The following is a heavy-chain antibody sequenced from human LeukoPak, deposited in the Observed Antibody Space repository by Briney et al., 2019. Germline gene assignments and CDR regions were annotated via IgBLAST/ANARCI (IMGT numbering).Heavy chain of an antibody. CDR2: ISYDGSNK. Sequence: GGSLRLSCAASGFAFSSYAMHWVRQAPGKGLEWVAVISYDGSNKYYADSVKGRFTISRDNSKNTLYLQMNSLRAEDTAVYYCARVGGTYYYDSSGYYAFDIWGQGTMVTVSS. V-gene: IGHV3-30-3*01. CDR1: GFAFSSYA. CDR3: ARVGGTYYYDSSGYYAFDI. D-gene: IGHD3-22*01. J-gene: IGHJ3*02.